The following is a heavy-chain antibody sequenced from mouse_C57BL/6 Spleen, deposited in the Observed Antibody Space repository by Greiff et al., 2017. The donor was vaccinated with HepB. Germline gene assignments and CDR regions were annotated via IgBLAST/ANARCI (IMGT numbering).Heavy chain of an antibody. Sequence: EVKLVESGGGLVQPGGSLSLSCAASGFTFTDYYMSWVRQPPGKALEWLGFIRNKANGYTTEYSAAVKGRFTISRDNSQIILYLQMNALRAEDSATYYCARYNDSSGYYFDYWGQGTTLTVSS. J-gene: IGHJ2*01. V-gene: IGHV7-3*01. CDR1: GFTFTDYY. CDR3: ARYNDSSGYYFDY. D-gene: IGHD3-2*02. CDR2: IRNKANGYTT.